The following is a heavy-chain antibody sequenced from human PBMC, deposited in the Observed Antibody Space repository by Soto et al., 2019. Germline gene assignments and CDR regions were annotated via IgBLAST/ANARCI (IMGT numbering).Heavy chain of an antibody. D-gene: IGHD6-19*01. CDR3: AKDPQSSGWSHNWFDP. CDR2: IYYSGST. J-gene: IGHJ5*02. V-gene: IGHV4-59*01. Sequence: PSETLSLTCTVSGAPITINYWSWIRQAPGKGLEWIGYIYYSGSTTYNPSLKSRVTMSADTSKDQFSLKLNSVTAADTAVYYCAKDPQSSGWSHNWFDPWGQGTLVTVSS. CDR1: GAPITINY.